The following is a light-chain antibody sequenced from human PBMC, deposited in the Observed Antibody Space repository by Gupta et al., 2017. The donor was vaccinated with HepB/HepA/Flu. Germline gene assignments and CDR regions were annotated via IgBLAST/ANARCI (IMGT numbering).Light chain of an antibody. Sequence: IELTPSLATRSWSTRDRTTLPCRASQIVSNNYLAWYQQKPGQAPRLLSYGASSRATGIPDRFSGSGSGTDFTLTISRLEPDDFAVYDCQQYGTSPMYTFGQGTKLEIK. CDR3: QQYGTSPMYT. J-gene: IGKJ2*01. CDR2: GAS. V-gene: IGKV3-20*01. CDR1: QIVSNNY.